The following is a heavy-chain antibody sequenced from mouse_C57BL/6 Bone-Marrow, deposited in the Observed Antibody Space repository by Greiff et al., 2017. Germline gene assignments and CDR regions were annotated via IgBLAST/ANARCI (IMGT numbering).Heavy chain of an antibody. CDR1: GFTFSSYA. Sequence: EVKLVESGEGLVKPGGSLKLSCAASGFTFSSYAMSWVRQTPEKRLEWVAYISSGGDYIYYADTVKGRFTISRDNARNTLYLQMSSLKSEDTAMYYCTRDGTTVVYWYFDVWGTGTTVTVSS. CDR3: TRDGTTVVYWYFDV. D-gene: IGHD1-1*01. J-gene: IGHJ1*03. V-gene: IGHV5-9-1*02. CDR2: ISSGGDYI.